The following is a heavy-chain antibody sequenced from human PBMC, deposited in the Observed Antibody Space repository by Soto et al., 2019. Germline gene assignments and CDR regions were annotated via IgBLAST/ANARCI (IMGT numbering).Heavy chain of an antibody. CDR1: GDSVTSGNYY. J-gene: IGHJ4*02. CDR2: IYYSGST. Sequence: SETLSLTCTVSGDSVTSGNYYWSWIRQPPGKGLEWIGHIYYSGSTNYSPSLKIRVTISLHTPNNQFSLKLSAVTAADTAVSYCERDVLPGIAGVWGQGTLVTVSS. V-gene: IGHV4-61*01. D-gene: IGHD6-13*01. CDR3: ERDVLPGIAGV.